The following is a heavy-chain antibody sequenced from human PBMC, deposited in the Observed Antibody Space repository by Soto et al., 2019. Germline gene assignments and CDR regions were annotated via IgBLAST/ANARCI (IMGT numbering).Heavy chain of an antibody. CDR2: IIPMSGAT. J-gene: IGHJ4*02. Sequence: QVQLVQSGAEVKKPGSSVKVSCKASGGTFSSYALSWVRQAPGQGLEWMGGIIPMSGATNYAQKFQGRVTFTADESTNTADLELTRLGSEDTAVYDCARGGPENDYWGQGTRVTVSS. CDR3: ARGGPENDY. D-gene: IGHD1-26*01. V-gene: IGHV1-69*12. CDR1: GGTFSSYA.